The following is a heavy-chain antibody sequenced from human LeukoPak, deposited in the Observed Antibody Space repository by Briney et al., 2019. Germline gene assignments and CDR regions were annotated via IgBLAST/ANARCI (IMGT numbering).Heavy chain of an antibody. CDR2: ISAYNGNT. D-gene: IGHD3-3*01. CDR3: ARDRMGGSYYDFWSGYHPMPDY. V-gene: IGHV1-18*01. J-gene: IGHJ4*02. Sequence: ASVKVSCKASGYTFTSYGISWVRQAPGQGLEWMGWISAYNGNTNYAQKFQGRVTMTRDTSISTAYMELSRLRSDDTAVYYCARDRMGGSYYDFWSGYHPMPDYWGQGTLVTVSS. CDR1: GYTFTSYG.